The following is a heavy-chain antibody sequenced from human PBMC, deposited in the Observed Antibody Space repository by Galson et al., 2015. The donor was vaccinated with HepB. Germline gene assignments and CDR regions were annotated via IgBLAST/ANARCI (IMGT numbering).Heavy chain of an antibody. V-gene: IGHV4-38-2*02. CDR1: GYFISSGYY. CDR2: IDHNGRT. CDR3: ARDLEGDDV. D-gene: IGHD3-16*01. Sequence: SLTCQVSGYFISSGYYWGWIRQTSGKGLEWIGTIDHNGRTSYNPSFKSRVTISVDTSKNQFSLNLRSVTAADTAVYYCARDLEGDDVWGQGTTVTVSS. J-gene: IGHJ6*02.